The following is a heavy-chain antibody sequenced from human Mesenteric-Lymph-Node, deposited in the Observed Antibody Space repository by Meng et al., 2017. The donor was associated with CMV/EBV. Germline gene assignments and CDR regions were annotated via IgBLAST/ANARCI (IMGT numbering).Heavy chain of an antibody. CDR3: ARVCCSICNCQRAFDI. V-gene: IGHV3-72*01. D-gene: IGHD2-2*01. CDR1: GFTFSDHY. J-gene: IGHJ3*02. Sequence: GESLKISCEASGFTFSDHYMDWVRQTPGKGLEWVGRIRNKANSYTTEYAASVKGRFTISGDDSKNSLYLQMNSLKTEDTAVYYCARVCCSICNCQRAFDIWGQGTMVTVSS. CDR2: IRNKANSYTT.